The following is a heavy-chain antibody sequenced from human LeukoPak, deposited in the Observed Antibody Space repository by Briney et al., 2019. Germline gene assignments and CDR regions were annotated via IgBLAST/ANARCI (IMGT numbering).Heavy chain of an antibody. CDR3: ARRVITMVRGVITYYFDY. V-gene: IGHV5-51*01. CDR2: IHPADSHT. Sequence: GESLKISCKGSGYTFIDYSIAWVRQMPGKGLEWMGFIHPADSHTTYSPSFQGQVTFSADKSISTAYLQWSSLKASDTAMYYCARRVITMVRGVITYYFDYWGQGTLVTVSS. D-gene: IGHD3-10*01. J-gene: IGHJ4*02. CDR1: GYTFIDYS.